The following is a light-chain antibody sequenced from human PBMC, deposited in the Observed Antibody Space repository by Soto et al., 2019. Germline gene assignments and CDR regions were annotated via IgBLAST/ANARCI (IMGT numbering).Light chain of an antibody. V-gene: IGLV2-14*01. CDR2: EVS. CDR3: SSFTDSSTLV. CDR1: SSDVGGYNY. Sequence: QSALTQPASVSGSPGQSITISCTGTSSDVGGYNYVSWYQQHPGKAPKLMIYEVSNRPSGVSNRFSGSKSVYTASLTISGLQTEDEATYYCSSFTDSSTLVFGGGTKLTVL. J-gene: IGLJ3*02.